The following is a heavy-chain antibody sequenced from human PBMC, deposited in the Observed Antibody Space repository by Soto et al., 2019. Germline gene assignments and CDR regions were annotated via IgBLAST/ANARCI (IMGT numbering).Heavy chain of an antibody. D-gene: IGHD3-3*01. CDR1: CGSISNCF. J-gene: IGHJ4*02. CDR3: ARGGQDFWSGPSDS. Sequence: SETLSLTCTVSCGSISNCFSNWIRQPVGNGLDWTSSIDNSARTNYILTLKSRITMSADTSRDQFSVKLNSVTAADTAVYYCARGGQDFWSGPSDSWVQGALVTVSS. CDR2: IDNSART. V-gene: IGHV4-4*07.